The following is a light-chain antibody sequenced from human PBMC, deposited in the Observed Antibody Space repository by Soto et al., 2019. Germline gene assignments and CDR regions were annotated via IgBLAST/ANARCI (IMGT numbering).Light chain of an antibody. CDR2: EVT. J-gene: IGLJ3*02. V-gene: IGLV2-14*01. Sequence: QSALTQPASVSGSPGQSITISCTGTSSDIGGYNYVSWYQRHPGKVPKLIIYEVTSRPSGGSHRFSGSKSGNTASLTISGLQAEDEGDYFCSSYTTSGTPVFGGGTKVTVL. CDR3: SSYTTSGTPV. CDR1: SSDIGGYNY.